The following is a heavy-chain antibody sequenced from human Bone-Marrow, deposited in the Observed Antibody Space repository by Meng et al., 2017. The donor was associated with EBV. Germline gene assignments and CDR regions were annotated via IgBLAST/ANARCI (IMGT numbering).Heavy chain of an antibody. V-gene: IGHV4-4*02. CDR2: IHQSGST. CDR3: ARTEFGIVPNTEEPLGY. J-gene: IGHJ4*02. Sequence: QGRLTAPAPGLVKPSGTGSLPCAVPGGSISRGHWWSWVRQPPGKGLEWIGEIHQSGSTNYNPSLKSRVTISLDMSKNQFSLNLNSVTAADTALYYCARTEFGIVPNTEEPLGYWGQGALVTVSS. CDR1: GGSISRGHW. D-gene: IGHD1-26*01.